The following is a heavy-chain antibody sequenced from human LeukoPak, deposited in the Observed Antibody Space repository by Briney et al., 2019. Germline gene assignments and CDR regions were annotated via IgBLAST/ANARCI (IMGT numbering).Heavy chain of an antibody. CDR3: ARGNKQGPTYIWGSYRYLFDY. V-gene: IGHV1-8*01. Sequence: ASVKVSCKASGYTVTSYDINWVRQATGQGLEWMGWMNPNSGNTGYAQKFQGRVTMTRNTSISTAYMELSSLRSEDTAVYYCARGNKQGPTYIWGSYRYLFDYWGQGTLVTVSS. D-gene: IGHD3-16*02. CDR1: GYTVTSYD. J-gene: IGHJ4*02. CDR2: MNPNSGNT.